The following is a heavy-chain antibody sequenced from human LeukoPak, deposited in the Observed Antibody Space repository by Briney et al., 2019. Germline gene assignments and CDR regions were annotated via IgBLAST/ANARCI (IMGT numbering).Heavy chain of an antibody. CDR2: ISGSGGST. D-gene: IGHD6-6*01. CDR3: AKDLRGYSSSSALDY. J-gene: IGHJ4*02. V-gene: IGHV3-23*01. Sequence: PGGSLRLSCAASGFTFSSYAMSWVRQAPGKGLEWVSAISGSGGSTYYADSVKGRFTISRDNSKNTLYLQMNSLRAEDTAVYYCAKDLRGYSSSSALDYWGQGTLVTVSS. CDR1: GFTFSSYA.